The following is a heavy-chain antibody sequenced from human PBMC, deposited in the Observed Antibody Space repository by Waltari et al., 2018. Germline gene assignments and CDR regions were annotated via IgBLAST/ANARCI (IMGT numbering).Heavy chain of an antibody. CDR1: GFTFTTYW. CDR3: ARGVSGDSGPADY. CDR2: LNQEGSAK. V-gene: IGHV3-7*01. J-gene: IGHJ4*02. Sequence: EVQLVESGGGLVQPGGSLRRSCAASGFTFTTYWMTWVRQAPGKGLGWVANLNQEGSAKFYVESLKGRFTISRDNAKNSLFLQMNSLRAEDTAVYYCARGVSGDSGPADYWGQGTLVTVSS. D-gene: IGHD4-17*01.